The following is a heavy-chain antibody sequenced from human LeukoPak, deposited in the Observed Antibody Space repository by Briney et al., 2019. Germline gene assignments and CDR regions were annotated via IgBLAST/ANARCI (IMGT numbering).Heavy chain of an antibody. V-gene: IGHV4-39*01. D-gene: IGHD2-15*01. Sequence: SETLSPTCSVSGGSISSRSYYWGWIRQPPGKGLEWIGSIYYSGNTYYNPSLKSRVTISVDTSKNQFSLKLNSVTAADTAVYYCARLYCSSGICYLDYWGQGNLVTVSS. J-gene: IGHJ4*02. CDR1: GGSISSRSYY. CDR2: IYYSGNT. CDR3: ARLYCSSGICYLDY.